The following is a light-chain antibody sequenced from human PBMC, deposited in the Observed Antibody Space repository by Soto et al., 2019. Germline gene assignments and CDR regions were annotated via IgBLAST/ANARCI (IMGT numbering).Light chain of an antibody. Sequence: DIVMTQSPVSLPVTPGEPASISCRCSQSLLHSNGYNYLDWYLQKPGQSPQLLIYLGSNRASGVPGRFSASASGTDFTLTISRVEAEDVGVYYCMGALQSPPTFGQGTKVDIK. CDR1: QSLLHSNGYNY. CDR3: MGALQSPPT. CDR2: LGS. J-gene: IGKJ1*01. V-gene: IGKV2-28*01.